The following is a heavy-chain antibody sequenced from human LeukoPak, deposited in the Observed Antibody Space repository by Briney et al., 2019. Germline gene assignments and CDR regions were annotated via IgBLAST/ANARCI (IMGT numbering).Heavy chain of an antibody. CDR3: ARDGYDSSGYSLDY. CDR1: GYTFTSYG. Sequence: ASVKVSCKASGYTFTSYGISGVRQAPGQGLEWMGWISSYNGNTNYAQKLQGRVTITTDTYTSTAYMELRSLRSDDTAVYYCARDGYDSSGYSLDYWGQGTLVTVSS. D-gene: IGHD3-22*01. CDR2: ISSYNGNT. V-gene: IGHV1-18*01. J-gene: IGHJ4*02.